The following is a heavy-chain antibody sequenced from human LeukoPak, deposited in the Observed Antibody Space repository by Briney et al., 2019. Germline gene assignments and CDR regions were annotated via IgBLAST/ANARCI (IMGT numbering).Heavy chain of an antibody. CDR3: ATRPKNYYDSSGNDAFGI. V-gene: IGHV1-24*01. D-gene: IGHD3-22*01. CDR1: GYTLTELS. Sequence: ASVKVSCKVSGYTLTELSMHWVRQAPGKGLEWMGGFDPEDGETIYAQKFQGRVTMTEDTSTDTAYMELSSLRSEDTAVYYCATRPKNYYDSSGNDAFGIWGQGTMVTVSS. J-gene: IGHJ3*02. CDR2: FDPEDGET.